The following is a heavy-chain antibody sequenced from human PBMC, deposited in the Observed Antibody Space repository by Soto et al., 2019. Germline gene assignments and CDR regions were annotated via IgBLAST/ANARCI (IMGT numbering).Heavy chain of an antibody. CDR2: VYSGGST. CDR3: ARDFSGKNDAFDI. V-gene: IGHV3-66*01. D-gene: IGHD3-10*01. J-gene: IGHJ3*02. CDR1: GFTVTTNY. Sequence: EVQLVESGGGLVQPGGSLRLSCAASGFTVTTNYMSGVRQPPGKGLEWVSVVYSGGSTYYADSVKGRFTVSRDNSKNTLYLQMNSLRAEDTAVYYCARDFSGKNDAFDIWGQGTVVTVSS.